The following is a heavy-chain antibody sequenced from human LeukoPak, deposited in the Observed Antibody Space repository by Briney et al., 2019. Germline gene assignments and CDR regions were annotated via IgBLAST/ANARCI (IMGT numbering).Heavy chain of an antibody. CDR2: INHSGST. Sequence: SETLSLTCAVYGGSFSGYYWSWIRQPPGKGLEWIGEINHSGSTNYNPSLKSRVTISVDTSKNQFSLKLSSVTAADTAVYYCASPVRGVIINWGQGTLVTVSS. J-gene: IGHJ4*02. V-gene: IGHV4-34*01. D-gene: IGHD3-10*01. CDR3: ASPVRGVIIN. CDR1: GGSFSGYY.